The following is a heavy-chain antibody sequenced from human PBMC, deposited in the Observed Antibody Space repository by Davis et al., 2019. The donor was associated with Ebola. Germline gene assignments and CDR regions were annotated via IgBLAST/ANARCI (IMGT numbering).Heavy chain of an antibody. CDR2: IYYSGST. Sequence: MPSETLSLTCTVSGGSVSSGSYYWSWIRQPPGKGLEWIGYIYYSGSTNYNPSLKSRVTISVDTSKNQFSLKLSSVTAADTAVYYCARDLSNYYYGMDVWGKGTTATVSS. CDR1: GGSVSSGSYY. CDR3: ARDLSNYYYGMDV. J-gene: IGHJ6*04. V-gene: IGHV4-61*01.